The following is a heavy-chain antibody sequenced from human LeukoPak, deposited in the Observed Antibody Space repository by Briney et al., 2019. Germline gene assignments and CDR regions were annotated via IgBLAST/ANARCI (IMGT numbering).Heavy chain of an antibody. CDR3: ARPLGQGNEYGMDV. CDR1: GGSFSGYY. CDR2: INHSGST. V-gene: IGHV4-34*01. D-gene: IGHD1-1*01. Sequence: SETLSLTCAVYGGSFSGYYWSWIRQPPGKGLEWIGEINHSGSTNYNPSLKSRVTISVDTSKNQFSLKLSSVTAADTAVYYCARPLGQGNEYGMDVWGQGTTVTVSS. J-gene: IGHJ6*02.